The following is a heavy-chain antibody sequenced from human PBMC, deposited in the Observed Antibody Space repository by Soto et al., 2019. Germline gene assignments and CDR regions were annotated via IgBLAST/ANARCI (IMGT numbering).Heavy chain of an antibody. J-gene: IGHJ4*02. D-gene: IGHD3-10*01. V-gene: IGHV4-59*01. CDR3: ARTLLPPWESGYFDY. Sequence: SETLSLTCTVSGGSISSYYWSWIRQPPGKGLEWIGYIYYSGSTNYNPSLKSRVTISVDTSKNQFSLKLSSVTAADTAVYYCARTLLPPWESGYFDYWGQGTLVTVSS. CDR2: IYYSGST. CDR1: GGSISSYY.